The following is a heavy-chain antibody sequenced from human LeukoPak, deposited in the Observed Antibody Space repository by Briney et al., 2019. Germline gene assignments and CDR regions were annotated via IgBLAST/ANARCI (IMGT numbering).Heavy chain of an antibody. V-gene: IGHV5-51*01. D-gene: IGHD3-22*01. J-gene: IGHJ3*02. CDR1: GCSFTSYW. CDR3: ARQPIMYYYDSSGPADI. CDR2: IYPGDSDT. Sequence: GESLKISCKGSGCSFTSYWIGWVRQMPGKGLEWMGIIYPGDSDTRYSPSFQGQVTISADKSISTAYLQWSSLKASDTAMYYCARQPIMYYYDSSGPADIWGQGTMVTVSS.